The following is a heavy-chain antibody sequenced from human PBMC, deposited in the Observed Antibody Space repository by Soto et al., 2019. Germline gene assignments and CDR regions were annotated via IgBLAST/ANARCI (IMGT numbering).Heavy chain of an antibody. CDR3: ARFLGYCSGGSCSIFDS. V-gene: IGHV4-59*08. CDR1: GGSISSYY. Sequence: SETLSLTCTVSGGSISSYYWSWIRQPPGKGLEWIGYIYYSGSTNYNPSLKSRVTISVDTSKNQFSLKLSSVTAADTAVYYCARFLGYCSGGSCSIFDSWGQGTLVTVSS. D-gene: IGHD2-15*01. CDR2: IYYSGST. J-gene: IGHJ4*02.